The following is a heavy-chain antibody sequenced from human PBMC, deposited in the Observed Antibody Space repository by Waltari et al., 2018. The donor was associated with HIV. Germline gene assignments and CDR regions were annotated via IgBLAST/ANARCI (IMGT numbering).Heavy chain of an antibody. CDR1: GFTFSNNG. CDR3: ARGTPWNGYSSDWYFDL. V-gene: IGHV3-33*05. D-gene: IGHD4-4*01. J-gene: IGHJ2*01. Sequence: QVQLVEFGGGVVQPGKSLRLSCAASGFTFSNNGMSWVRQAPGKGLDWVALISYDGTNKSYADSVIGRFTISRDNSKNRLYLQMNSLRAEDTAVYSCARGTPWNGYSSDWYFDLWGRGTLISVSS. CDR2: ISYDGTNK.